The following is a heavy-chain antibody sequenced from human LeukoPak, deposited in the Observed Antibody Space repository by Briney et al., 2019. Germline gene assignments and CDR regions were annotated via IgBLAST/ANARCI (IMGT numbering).Heavy chain of an antibody. CDR3: AKSRLSFRDLDY. V-gene: IGHV3-23*01. CDR2: ISGGGTST. CDR1: GFSFSSYA. J-gene: IGHJ4*02. Sequence: GGSLRLSCAASGFSFSSYAMSWVRQAPGKGLEWVSFISGGGTSTYYADSVKGRFTISRDNSKNTLYLQMNSLRVEDTAVYYCAKSRLSFRDLDYWGQGTLVTVSS.